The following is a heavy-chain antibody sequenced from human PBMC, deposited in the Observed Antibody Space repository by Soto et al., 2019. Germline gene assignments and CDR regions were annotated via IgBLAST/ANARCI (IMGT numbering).Heavy chain of an antibody. CDR3: AKDFLVVTAILYYFDY. J-gene: IGHJ4*02. Sequence: WGSLGLSCAASGFPFSSYCMHWVRQAPGKGLEWVAVISYDGSNKYYADSVKGRFTISRDNSKNTLYLQMNSLRAEDTAVYYCAKDFLVVTAILYYFDYWGQGTLVTVSS. D-gene: IGHD2-21*02. CDR2: ISYDGSNK. V-gene: IGHV3-30*18. CDR1: GFPFSSYC.